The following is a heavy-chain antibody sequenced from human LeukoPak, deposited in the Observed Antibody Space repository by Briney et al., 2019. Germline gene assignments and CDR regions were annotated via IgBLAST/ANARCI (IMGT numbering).Heavy chain of an antibody. Sequence: GGSLRLSCAASGFTLSSYAMSWVRQAPGKGLEWVSGISGRDGSTYYADSVKGRFTISRDNSKNTLYLQMNSLRAEDTAVYYCAKSGYNRFDYWGQGTLVTVSS. CDR2: ISGRDGST. V-gene: IGHV3-23*01. CDR1: GFTLSSYA. J-gene: IGHJ4*02. D-gene: IGHD5-24*01. CDR3: AKSGYNRFDY.